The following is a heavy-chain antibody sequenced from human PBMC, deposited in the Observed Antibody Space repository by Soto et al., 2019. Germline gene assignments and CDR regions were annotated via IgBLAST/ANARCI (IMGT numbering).Heavy chain of an antibody. J-gene: IGHJ6*02. D-gene: IGHD2-2*01. CDR2: IIPISVTA. Sequence: QVQLLQSGAEVKKPGSSVKVSCKASGGTFSSYAISWVRQAPGQGLEWMGGIIPISVTANYAQKFQGRVTIASDKSKITASLELSSLRSADTAVYDCASSQGSSTSVEIYYDYYYGMDVWGQGTTFTVSS. CDR1: GGTFSSYA. CDR3: ASSQGSSTSVEIYYDYYYGMDV. V-gene: IGHV1-69*06.